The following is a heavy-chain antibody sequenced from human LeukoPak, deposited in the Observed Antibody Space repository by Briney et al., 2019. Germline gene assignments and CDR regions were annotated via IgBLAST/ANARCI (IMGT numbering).Heavy chain of an antibody. CDR1: GFTFSSYW. V-gene: IGHV3-23*01. J-gene: IGHJ4*02. D-gene: IGHD1-26*01. Sequence: SGGSLRLSCAASGFTFSSYWMHWVRQAPGKGLEWVSAISGSGGSTYYADSVKGRFTISRDNSKNTLYLQMNSLRAEDTAVYYCARQSGSTAGYYFDYWGQGTLVTVSS. CDR3: ARQSGSTAGYYFDY. CDR2: ISGSGGST.